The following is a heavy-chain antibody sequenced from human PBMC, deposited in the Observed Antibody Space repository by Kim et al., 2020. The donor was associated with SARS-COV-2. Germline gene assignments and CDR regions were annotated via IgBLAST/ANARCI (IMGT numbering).Heavy chain of an antibody. Sequence: GGSLRLSCSASGFTFSSYGMTWVRQAPGKGLQWVSAIGSSGGSTYYADSVKGRFTISRDNSKNTLYLQMNSLRADDTAVYYCATVSGSGSYNWGQGTLVTVSS. CDR3: ATVSGSGSYN. D-gene: IGHD3-10*01. CDR2: IGSSGGST. J-gene: IGHJ4*02. V-gene: IGHV3-23*01. CDR1: GFTFSSYG.